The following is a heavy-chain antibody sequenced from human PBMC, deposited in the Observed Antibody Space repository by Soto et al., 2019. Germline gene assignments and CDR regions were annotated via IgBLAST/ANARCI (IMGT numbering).Heavy chain of an antibody. Sequence: QVQLVQSGAEVKKPGSSVKVSCKASGGTFSSYAISWVRQAPGQGLEWMGGIIPIFGTANYAQKFQGRVXIXEDEATSAASVELSSLRFEDTAVYYCAVLVTDYFGYWGQGTLVTVSS. CDR3: AVLVTDYFGY. V-gene: IGHV1-69*12. J-gene: IGHJ4*02. CDR2: IIPIFGTA. CDR1: GGTFSSYA. D-gene: IGHD2-21*02.